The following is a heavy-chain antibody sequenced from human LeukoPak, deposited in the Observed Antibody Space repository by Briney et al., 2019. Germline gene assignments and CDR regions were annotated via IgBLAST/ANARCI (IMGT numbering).Heavy chain of an antibody. CDR2: INPGGST. Sequence: ASVKVSCKASGYTFTSYYMHWVRQAPGQGLEWMGLINPGGSTSYAQKLQGRVTMTRDTSTSTVYMEVSSLRSEDTAVYYCARISLGAIWGYYYGMDVWGQGTTVTVSS. CDR1: GYTFTSYY. D-gene: IGHD1-26*01. J-gene: IGHJ6*02. CDR3: ARISLGAIWGYYYGMDV. V-gene: IGHV1-46*01.